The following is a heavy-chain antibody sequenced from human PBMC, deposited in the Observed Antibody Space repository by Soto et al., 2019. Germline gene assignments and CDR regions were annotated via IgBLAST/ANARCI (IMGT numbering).Heavy chain of an antibody. J-gene: IGHJ6*02. CDR1: GFSFSSSS. CDR2: ISTTSNTI. Sequence: EVQLVESGGGLVQPGGSLRVSCAASGFSFSSSSMNWVRQAPGMGLEWVSYISTTSNTIYYADSVKGRFTISRDNAKNSLFLQMNSLRDEDTAVYYCARDRGMDVWGQGTTVTVSS. CDR3: ARDRGMDV. V-gene: IGHV3-48*02.